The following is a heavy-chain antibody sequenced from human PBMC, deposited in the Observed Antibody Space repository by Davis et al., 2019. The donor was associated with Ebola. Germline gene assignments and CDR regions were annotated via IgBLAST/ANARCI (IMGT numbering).Heavy chain of an antibody. CDR2: IYYSGST. CDR1: GGSVSSGSYY. V-gene: IGHV4-61*01. CDR3: ARGLFDDYGDYVPFDY. Sequence: MPSATLSLTCTVSGGSVSSGSYYWSWIRQPPGKGLEWIGYIYYSGSTNYNPSLKSRVTISVATSKNQFSLKLSSVTAADTAVYYCARGLFDDYGDYVPFDYWGQGTLVTVSS. D-gene: IGHD4-17*01. J-gene: IGHJ4*02.